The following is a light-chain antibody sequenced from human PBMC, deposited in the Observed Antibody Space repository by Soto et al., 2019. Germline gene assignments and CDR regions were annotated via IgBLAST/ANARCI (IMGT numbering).Light chain of an antibody. CDR2: DND. CDR1: SSNIGDNY. V-gene: IGLV1-51*01. J-gene: IGLJ2*01. CDR3: GTWDNSLSVV. Sequence: QSVLTQPPSVSAAPGQKVTISCSGGSSNIGDNYVSWYQQFPGTAPKLLIYDNDKRPSGIPDRLSGSKSGTSATLGITGLQTGDEAEYYCGTWDNSLSVVFGGGTQLTVL.